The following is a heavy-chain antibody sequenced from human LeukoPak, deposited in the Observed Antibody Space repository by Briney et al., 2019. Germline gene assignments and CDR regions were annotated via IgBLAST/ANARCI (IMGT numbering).Heavy chain of an antibody. J-gene: IGHJ6*02. V-gene: IGHV4-34*01. D-gene: IGHD3-3*02. CDR2: INHSGST. CDR3: ARHFSLSKPLDYYYGMDV. Sequence: SETLSLTCAVYGGSFSGYYWSWIRQPPGKGLEWIGEINHSGSTNYNPSLKSRVTISVDTSKNQFSLKLSSVTAADTAVYYCARHFSLSKPLDYYYGMDVWGQGTTVTVSS. CDR1: GGSFSGYY.